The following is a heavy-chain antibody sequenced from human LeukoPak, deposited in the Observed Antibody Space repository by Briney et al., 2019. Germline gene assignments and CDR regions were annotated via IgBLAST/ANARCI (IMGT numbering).Heavy chain of an antibody. CDR1: GFTVSAND. V-gene: IGHV3-53*04. CDR3: LRQGVGDPPR. D-gene: IGHD3-16*01. Sequence: GGSLRLSCAASGFTVSANDMSWVRQAPGKGLKWVSLIYAGGGSSAFYADSVKGRFTASRHDSKNTLDLQMNGLRADDTAVYYCLRQGVGDPPRWGQGTLVTVSS. J-gene: IGHJ4*02. CDR2: IYAGGGSSA.